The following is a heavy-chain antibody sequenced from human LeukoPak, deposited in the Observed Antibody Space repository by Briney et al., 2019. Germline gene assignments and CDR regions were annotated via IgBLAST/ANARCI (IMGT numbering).Heavy chain of an antibody. D-gene: IGHD6-13*01. CDR3: ARGRRGIAAAQYYYYYMDV. J-gene: IGHJ6*03. CDR2: MNPNSGNT. V-gene: IGHV1-8*01. Sequence: GASVKVSCKASGYTFTSYDINWVRQATGQGLEWMGWMNPNSGNTGYAQKFQGRVTMTRNTSISTAYMELSSLRSEDTAVYYCARGRRGIAAAQYYYYYMDVLGKGTTVNVSS. CDR1: GYTFTSYD.